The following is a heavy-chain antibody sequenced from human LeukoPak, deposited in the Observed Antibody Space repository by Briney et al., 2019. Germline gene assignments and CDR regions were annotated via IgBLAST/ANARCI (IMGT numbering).Heavy chain of an antibody. CDR3: ARGRKDCSAGNCYSDY. CDR1: GFTFGNYW. Sequence: GGSLRLSCAASGFTFGNYWMNWVRQAPGKGLQWVANIQEAGSEKYYVDSVKGRFTISRDNAKNSLHLQMNSLRAEDTAVYYRARGRKDCSAGNCYSDYWGQGTLVTVSS. V-gene: IGHV3-7*01. D-gene: IGHD2-15*01. CDR2: IQEAGSEK. J-gene: IGHJ4*02.